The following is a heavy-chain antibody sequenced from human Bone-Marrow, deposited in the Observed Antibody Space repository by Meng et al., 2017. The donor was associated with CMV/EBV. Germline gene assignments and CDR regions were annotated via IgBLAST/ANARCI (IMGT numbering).Heavy chain of an antibody. V-gene: IGHV1-2*06. CDR2: INPNSGDT. Sequence: ASVKVSCKAFGDIFTGYYIHWVRQAPGQGLEWRGRINPNSGDTIYAQRFQGRVTMTRATSISTAYMELNRLQCDDTAVYYCAKGERMDVWGQGTTVTVSS. CDR1: GDIFTGYY. J-gene: IGHJ6*02. CDR3: AKGERMDV.